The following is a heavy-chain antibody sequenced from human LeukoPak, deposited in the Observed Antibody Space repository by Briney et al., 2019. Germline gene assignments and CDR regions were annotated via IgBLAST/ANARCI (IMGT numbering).Heavy chain of an antibody. Sequence: SVKVSCKASGGTFSSYAISWVRQAPGQGLEWMGRIIPILGIANYAQKFQGRVTITADKSTSTAYMELSSLRSEDTAVYYCARVEAPTRRGPRSFDPWGQRTLVTVSS. CDR3: ARVEAPTRRGPRSFDP. CDR1: GGTFSSYA. V-gene: IGHV1-69*04. CDR2: IIPILGIA. J-gene: IGHJ5*02. D-gene: IGHD3-10*01.